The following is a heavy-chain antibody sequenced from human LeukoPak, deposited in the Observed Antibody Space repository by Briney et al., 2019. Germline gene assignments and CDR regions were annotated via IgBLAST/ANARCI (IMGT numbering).Heavy chain of an antibody. CDR1: GYTFTGYY. CDR2: INPNSGGT. D-gene: IGHD6-13*01. J-gene: IGHJ4*02. CDR3: ARRPGSSWGSIDY. Sequence: VASVKVSCKAFGYTFTGYYMHWVRQAPGQGLEWMGWINPNSGGTNYAQKFQGRVTMTRDTSISTAYMELSRLRSDDTAVYYCARRPGSSWGSIDYWGKGTLVTASS. V-gene: IGHV1-2*02.